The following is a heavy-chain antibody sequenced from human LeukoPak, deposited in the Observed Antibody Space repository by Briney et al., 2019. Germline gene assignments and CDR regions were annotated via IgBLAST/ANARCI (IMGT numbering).Heavy chain of an antibody. D-gene: IGHD3-22*01. J-gene: IGHJ5*02. CDR1: GGSISSGDYY. CDR3: ARVTYYYDSSGYVDWFDP. V-gene: IGHV4-30-4*01. CDR2: IYYSGST. Sequence: SETLSLTCTVSGGSISSGDYYWSWIRQPPGKGLEWIGYIYYSGSTYYNPSLKSRVTISVDTSKNQFSLKLSSVTAADTAVYYCARVTYYYDSSGYVDWFDPWGRGTLVTVSS.